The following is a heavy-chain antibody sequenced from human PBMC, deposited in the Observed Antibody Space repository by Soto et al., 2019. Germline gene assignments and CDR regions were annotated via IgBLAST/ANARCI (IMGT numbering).Heavy chain of an antibody. CDR2: IIPILGIA. J-gene: IGHJ4*02. V-gene: IGHV1-69*04. D-gene: IGHD3-9*01. CDR3: ARDHPNYDILTGYYIFDY. Sequence: GASVKVSCKASGGTFSSYTISWVRQAPGQGLEWMGRIIPILGIANYAQKFQGRVTITADKSTSTAYMELSSLRSEDTAVYYCARDHPNYDILTGYYIFDYWGQGTLVTVSS. CDR1: GGTFSSYT.